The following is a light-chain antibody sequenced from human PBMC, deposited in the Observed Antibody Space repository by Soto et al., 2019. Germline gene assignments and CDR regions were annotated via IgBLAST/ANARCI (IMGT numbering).Light chain of an antibody. J-gene: IGKJ2*01. V-gene: IGKV1-6*01. CDR2: GAS. CDR3: LQDYNYPYT. Sequence: AIQMTQSPSSLSASVGDRVTITCRASQGIRSDLGWYQQKPGKAPKFLIYGASSLQSSVPSRFSGSGSGTDLTLTISSLQPEDFATYYCLQDYNYPYTFGQGTKLEVK. CDR1: QGIRSD.